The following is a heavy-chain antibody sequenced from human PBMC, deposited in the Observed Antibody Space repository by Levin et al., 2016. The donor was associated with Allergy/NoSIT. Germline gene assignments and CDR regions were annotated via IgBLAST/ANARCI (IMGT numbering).Heavy chain of an antibody. CDR2: ISGSGGST. V-gene: IGHV3-23*01. CDR3: AKGFYDSSGYYD. J-gene: IGHJ4*02. D-gene: IGHD3-22*01. Sequence: GESLKISCAASGFTFSSYAMSWVRQAPGKGLEWVSAISGSGGSTYYADSVKGRFTISRDNSKNTLYLQMNSLRAEDTAVYYCAKGFYDSSGYYDWGQGTLVTVSS. CDR1: GFTFSSYA.